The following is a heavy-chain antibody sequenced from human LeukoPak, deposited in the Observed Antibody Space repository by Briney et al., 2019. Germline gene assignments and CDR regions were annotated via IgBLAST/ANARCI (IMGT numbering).Heavy chain of an antibody. CDR1: GASVTSGSNK. CDR3: AREAECSGSSCYSYGWFDP. Sequence: PSETLSLTCAVSGASVTSGSNKWSWIRQPPGKGLEWIGYISYSGSASYNPSLRSRVTISVDTSTNQFSLTLGSVTAADTAVYYCAREAECSGSSCYSYGWFDPWGQGTQVIVSS. D-gene: IGHD2-15*01. V-gene: IGHV4-61*01. CDR2: ISYSGSA. J-gene: IGHJ5*02.